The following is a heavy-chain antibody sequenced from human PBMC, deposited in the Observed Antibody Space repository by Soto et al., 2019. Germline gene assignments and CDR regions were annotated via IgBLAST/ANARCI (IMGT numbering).Heavy chain of an antibody. CDR1: GYSFTSYW. CDR3: ARGRTVTTYYYYGMDV. J-gene: IGHJ6*02. Sequence: GESLKISCKGSGYSFTSYWISWVRQMPGKGLEWMGRIDPSDSYTNYSPSFQGHVTISADKSISTAYLQWSSLKASDTAMYYCARGRTVTTYYYYGMDVWGQGTTVTVSS. D-gene: IGHD4-17*01. CDR2: IDPSDSYT. V-gene: IGHV5-10-1*01.